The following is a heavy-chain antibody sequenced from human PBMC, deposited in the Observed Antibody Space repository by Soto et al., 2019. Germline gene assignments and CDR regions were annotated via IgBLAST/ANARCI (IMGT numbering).Heavy chain of an antibody. CDR1: GFTFSSYA. Sequence: GGSLRLSCAASGFTFSSYAMHWVRQAPGKGLEWVAVISYDGSNKYYADSVKGRFTISRDNSKNTLYLQMNSLRAEDTAVYYCARGTYYDYVWGHPDADMDVWGQGTTVTVSS. CDR3: ARGTYYDYVWGHPDADMDV. V-gene: IGHV3-30-3*01. CDR2: ISYDGSNK. J-gene: IGHJ6*02. D-gene: IGHD3-16*01.